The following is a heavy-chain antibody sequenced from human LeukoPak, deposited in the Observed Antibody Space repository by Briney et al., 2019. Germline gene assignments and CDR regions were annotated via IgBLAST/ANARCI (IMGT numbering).Heavy chain of an antibody. V-gene: IGHV3-7*01. CDR1: GFTFTNYW. CDR3: ASDRTYDISGYRLDL. CDR2: IRQDGGEK. J-gene: IGHJ4*02. D-gene: IGHD3-22*01. Sequence: PGGSLRLSCAVSGFTFTNYWMTWVRQVPGKGLEWVANIRQDGGEKYYEDSVKGRFTISRDNAKNSLYLQMDGLRAEDTAVYYCASDRTYDISGYRLDLWGQGTLVTVSS.